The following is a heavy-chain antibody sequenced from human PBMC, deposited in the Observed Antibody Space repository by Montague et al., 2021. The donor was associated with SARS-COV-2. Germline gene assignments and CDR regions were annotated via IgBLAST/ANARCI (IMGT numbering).Heavy chain of an antibody. V-gene: IGHV4-39*01. CDR1: GGSISSSNYY. CDR3: AKPLHTGNYYY. D-gene: IGHD1-1*01. J-gene: IGHJ4*02. Sequence: SETLSLTCTVSGGSISSSNYYWGWVRQPPGMWLDWIMSIYYRGDPYYHPSLKSRLTISVAKSQNQFSLKLSSVTAADTGVYYCAKPLHTGNYYYWGQGTPVTVSS. CDR2: IYYRGDP.